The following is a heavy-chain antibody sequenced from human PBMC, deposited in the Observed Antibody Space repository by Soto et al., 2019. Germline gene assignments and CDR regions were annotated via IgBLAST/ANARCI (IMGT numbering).Heavy chain of an antibody. Sequence: QVQLVESGGGVAQPGRSLRLSCAATGFTFSSFAMHWVRQAPGKGLEWVAVLSYDARNEYYADSVKGRFTISRDNSRNTLFLQMDSLRAEDTAVYFCAKRGHAISSGWLEYFQHWGQGTMVTVSS. V-gene: IGHV3-30*18. J-gene: IGHJ1*01. CDR2: LSYDARNE. CDR3: AKRGHAISSGWLEYFQH. CDR1: GFTFSSFA. D-gene: IGHD6-19*01.